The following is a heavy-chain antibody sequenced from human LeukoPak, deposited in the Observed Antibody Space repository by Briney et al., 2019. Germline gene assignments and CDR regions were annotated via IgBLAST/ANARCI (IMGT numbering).Heavy chain of an antibody. CDR2: IYYSGST. Sequence: SEILSLTCTVSGGSTSSGDYYWSWIRQPPGKGLEWIGYIYYSGSTYYSPSLKSRVTISIDTSKDQFSLNLSSVAAADTAVYYCARTYYYDTSGRYFDYWGQGTLVTVSS. V-gene: IGHV4-30-4*01. CDR1: GGSTSSGDYY. D-gene: IGHD3-22*01. CDR3: ARTYYYDTSGRYFDY. J-gene: IGHJ4*02.